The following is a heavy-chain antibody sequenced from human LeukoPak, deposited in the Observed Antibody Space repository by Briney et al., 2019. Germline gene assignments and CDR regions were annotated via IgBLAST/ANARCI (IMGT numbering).Heavy chain of an antibody. D-gene: IGHD3/OR15-3a*01. CDR3: AIGPRQKRGLSTY. Sequence: AGSLRLSCAGSAFTFSSYVMSWLGQAPGKGLQWVSGISGNGATTYYTDSVKGRFTISRDNSKNTLYLQGDSRRAEDTALCYCAIGPRQKRGLSTYWGQGTLVIVSS. CDR2: ISGNGATT. J-gene: IGHJ4*02. CDR1: AFTFSSYV. V-gene: IGHV3-23*01.